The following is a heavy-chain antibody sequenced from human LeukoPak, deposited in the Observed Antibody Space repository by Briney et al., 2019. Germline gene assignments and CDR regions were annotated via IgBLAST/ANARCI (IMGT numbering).Heavy chain of an antibody. V-gene: IGHV3-21*01. J-gene: IGHJ3*02. CDR3: ARGYYEDYDILTGYYKTDDAFDI. Sequence: GGSLRLSCAASGFTFSSYSMNWVRQAPGKGLEWVSSISSSSYIYYADSVKGRFTISRDNAKNSLYLQMNSLRAEDTAVYYCARGYYEDYDILTGYYKTDDAFDIWGQGTMVTVSS. CDR2: ISSSSYI. CDR1: GFTFSSYS. D-gene: IGHD3-9*01.